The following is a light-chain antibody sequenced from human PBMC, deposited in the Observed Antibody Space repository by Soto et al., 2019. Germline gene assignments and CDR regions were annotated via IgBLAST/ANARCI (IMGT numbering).Light chain of an antibody. CDR1: SSDVGAYNS. J-gene: IGLJ1*01. Sequence: SALAQPASVSGSPGQSITISCTGTSSDVGAYNSVSWYQQHPHKAPQVIIYKGTQRPSGVSNRFSGSTSGNAASLTISGLQADDEADYFCCSSAPESTYVFGNGTKLTVL. V-gene: IGLV2-23*01. CDR2: KGT. CDR3: CSSAPESTYV.